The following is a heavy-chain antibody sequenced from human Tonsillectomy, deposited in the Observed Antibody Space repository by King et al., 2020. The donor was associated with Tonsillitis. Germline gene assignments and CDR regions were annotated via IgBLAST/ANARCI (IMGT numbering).Heavy chain of an antibody. CDR2: IRSKADTYAT. J-gene: IGHJ3*02. D-gene: IGHD1-26*01. CDR3: CRHTPQGSDI. CDR1: GFSFSGSA. V-gene: IGHV3-73*01. Sequence: VQLVESGGGLVQPGGSLKLSCAASGFSFSGSAMHWVRQAPGKGLEWVGRIRSKADTYATAYAASVKGRFTISRDDSKNTAYLQMNSLKTEDTAVYYCCRHTPQGSDIWGQGTMITVSS.